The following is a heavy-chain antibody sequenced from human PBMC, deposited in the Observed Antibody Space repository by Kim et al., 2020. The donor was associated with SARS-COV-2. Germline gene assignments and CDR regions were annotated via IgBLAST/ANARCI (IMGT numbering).Heavy chain of an antibody. Sequence: SETLSLTCAVSGGSISSSSWWCWVRQFPGKGLEWIGEIDHSGSTNYNASLKSRVTISVDKSKNQFSLKLRSVTAADTAVYYCARGVSSAWSLRAWFDPWGQGTRVTVSS. D-gene: IGHD6-19*01. CDR2: IDHSGST. CDR3: ARGVSSAWSLRAWFDP. V-gene: IGHV4-4*02. CDR1: GGSISSSSW. J-gene: IGHJ5*02.